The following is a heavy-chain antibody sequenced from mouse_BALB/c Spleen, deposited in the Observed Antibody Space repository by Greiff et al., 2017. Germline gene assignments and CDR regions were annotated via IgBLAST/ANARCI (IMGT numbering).Heavy chain of an antibody. CDR1: GYTFTSYW. CDR3: TVITTFAY. CDR2: IYPGSGST. D-gene: IGHD2-4*01. V-gene: IGHV1S22*01. Sequence: LQQPGSELVRPGASVKLSCKASGYTFTSYWMHWVKQRPGQGLEWIGNIYPGSGSTNYDEKFKSKATLTVDTSSSTAYMQLSSLTSEDSAVYYCTVITTFAYWGQGTLVTVSA. J-gene: IGHJ3*01.